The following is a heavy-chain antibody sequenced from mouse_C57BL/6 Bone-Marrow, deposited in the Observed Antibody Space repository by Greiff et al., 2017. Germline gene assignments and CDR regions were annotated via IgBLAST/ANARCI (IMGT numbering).Heavy chain of an antibody. J-gene: IGHJ1*03. V-gene: IGHV2-2*01. CDR3: ARPSDGYWYFDV. CDR1: GFSLTSYG. Sequence: VKLQESGPGLVQPSQSLSITCTVSGFSLTSYGVHWVRQSPGKGLEWLGVIWSGGSTDYNAAFISRLSISKDNSKSQVFFKMNSLQADDTAIYYCARPSDGYWYFDVWGTGTTVTVSS. CDR2: IWSGGST.